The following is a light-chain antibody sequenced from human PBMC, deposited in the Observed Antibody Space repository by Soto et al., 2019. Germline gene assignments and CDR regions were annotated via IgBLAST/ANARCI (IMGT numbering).Light chain of an antibody. CDR2: AAS. CDR1: QGISSY. V-gene: IGKV1-8*01. CDR3: QQSFTTPPAT. J-gene: IGKJ3*01. Sequence: AIRMTQSPSSLSASTGDRVTITCRASQGISSYLAWYQQKPGKAPKLLIYAASTLQSGVPSRFSGSGSGTDFTLTISCLQSEDFATYFCQQSFTTPPATFGPGTKVDIK.